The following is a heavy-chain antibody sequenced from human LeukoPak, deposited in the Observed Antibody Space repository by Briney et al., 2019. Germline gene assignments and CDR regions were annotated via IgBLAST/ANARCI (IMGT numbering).Heavy chain of an antibody. CDR2: INHSGST. CDR3: AIEMATTNDY. CDR1: GGSFSGYY. D-gene: IGHD5-24*01. J-gene: IGHJ4*02. Sequence: PSETLSLTCAVYGGSFSGYYWSWIRQPPGKGLEWIGEINHSGSTNYNPSLKSRVTISVHTSKNLFSLKLSSVTAADTAMYYCAIEMATTNDYWGQGTLVTVSS. V-gene: IGHV4-34*01.